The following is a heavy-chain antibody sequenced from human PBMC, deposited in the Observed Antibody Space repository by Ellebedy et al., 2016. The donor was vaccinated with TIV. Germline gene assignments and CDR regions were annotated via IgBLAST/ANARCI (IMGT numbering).Heavy chain of an antibody. Sequence: GESLKISCQGSGYSLSRYYIARVRQVPGKDLGLMGGIYLGDSDATYRPSFQGQVTISVDTSISAAYLQWSSLKASDTAMYYCGRAISPDLFSTARNYLDYWGQGTLVTVSS. D-gene: IGHD3/OR15-3a*01. CDR2: IYLGDSDA. J-gene: IGHJ4*02. V-gene: IGHV5-51*01. CDR1: GYSLSRYY. CDR3: GRAISPDLFSTARNYLDY.